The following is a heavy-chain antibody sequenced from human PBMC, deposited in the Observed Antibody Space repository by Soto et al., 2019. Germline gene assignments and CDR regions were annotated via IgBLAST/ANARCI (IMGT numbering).Heavy chain of an antibody. V-gene: IGHV1-18*01. J-gene: IGHJ6*02. D-gene: IGHD6-19*01. CDR1: GYTFTSYG. CDR2: ISAYNGNT. Sequence: ASVKVSCKASGYTFTSYGISWVRQAPGQGLEWMGWISAYNGNTNYAQKLQGRVTMTTDTSTSTAYMELRSLRSDDTAVYYCARVGWWLVGYYYHYGMAVWGQGTTVTVSS. CDR3: ARVGWWLVGYYYHYGMAV.